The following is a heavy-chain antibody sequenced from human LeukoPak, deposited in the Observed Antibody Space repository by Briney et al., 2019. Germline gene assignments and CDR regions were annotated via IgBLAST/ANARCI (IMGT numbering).Heavy chain of an antibody. CDR2: IIPMFGTA. V-gene: IGHV1-69*06. J-gene: IGHJ4*02. D-gene: IGHD5-12*01. Sequence: SVKVSCKAAGGTFSSYAISWVRQAPGQGLEWMGGIIPMFGTANYAQKFQGRVTIAADKSTSTAYMELSSLRSEDTAVYYCARGRSGYDSVDYWGQGTLVTVSS. CDR1: GGTFSSYA. CDR3: ARGRSGYDSVDY.